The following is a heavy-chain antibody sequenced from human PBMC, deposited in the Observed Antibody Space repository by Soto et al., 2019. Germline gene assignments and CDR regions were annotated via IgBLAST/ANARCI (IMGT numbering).Heavy chain of an antibody. Sequence: EVQLVESGGGLVQPGGSLRLSCAASDFAVSSTYMSWVRQAPGKGLEWVSFIFSGGGTSYADSVKGRFTISRHTSKTTLYLQVNNLRPADAAVYYCARGGQRSYYFDYWRQGTLVTVSS. V-gene: IGHV3-53*04. CDR1: DFAVSSTY. CDR3: ARGGQRSYYFDY. D-gene: IGHD3-16*01. J-gene: IGHJ4*02. CDR2: IFSGGGT.